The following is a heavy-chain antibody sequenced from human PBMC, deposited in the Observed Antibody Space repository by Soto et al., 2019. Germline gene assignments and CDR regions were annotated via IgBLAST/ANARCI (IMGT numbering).Heavy chain of an antibody. V-gene: IGHV3-30*18. CDR3: AKVLYSNPPGVFDY. CDR1: GFTFSSYG. J-gene: IGHJ4*02. D-gene: IGHD4-4*01. CDR2: ISYDGSNK. Sequence: GGSLRLSCAASGFTFSSYGMHWVRQAPGKGLEWVAVISYDGSNKYYADSVKGRFTISRDNSKNTLYLQMNSLRAEDTAVYYCAKVLYSNPPGVFDYWGQGTLVTVSS.